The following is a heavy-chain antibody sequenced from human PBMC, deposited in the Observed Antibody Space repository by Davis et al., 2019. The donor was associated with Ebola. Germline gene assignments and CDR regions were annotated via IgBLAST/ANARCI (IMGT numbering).Heavy chain of an antibody. CDR1: GYSVSSGDY. Sequence: PSETLSLTCDVSGYSVSSGDYWAWIRQSPGKGLEWIGSLYNSVSTYYKPSLKSRVTISVDSSKNQFSLELRSVTDADTAVYYWARNKSSVPPSGFFDLWGRGALVTVSS. CDR3: ARNKSSVPPSGFFDL. J-gene: IGHJ2*01. D-gene: IGHD1/OR15-1a*01. V-gene: IGHV4-38-2*01. CDR2: LYNSVST.